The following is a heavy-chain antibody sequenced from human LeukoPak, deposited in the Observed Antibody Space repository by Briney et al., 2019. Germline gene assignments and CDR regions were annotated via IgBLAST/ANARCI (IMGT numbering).Heavy chain of an antibody. CDR2: IIPIFGTA. V-gene: IGHV1-69*13. J-gene: IGHJ3*02. Sequence: SVKVSCKASGGTFSSYAISWVRQAPGQGLEWMGGIIPIFGTANYAQKFQGRVTIHADESTSTAYMELSSLRSEDTAVYYCARDLNWGNDAFDIWGQGTMVTVSS. CDR1: GGTFSSYA. CDR3: ARDLNWGNDAFDI. D-gene: IGHD7-27*01.